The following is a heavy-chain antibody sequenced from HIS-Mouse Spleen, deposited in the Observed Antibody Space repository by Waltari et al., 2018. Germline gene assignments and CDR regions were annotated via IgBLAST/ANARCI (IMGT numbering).Heavy chain of an antibody. CDR3: ARDHSSSWYYYYYGMDV. CDR1: GYTFTSSG. J-gene: IGHJ6*02. CDR2: ISAYNGNT. Sequence: QVQLVQSGAEVKKPGASVKVSCKASGYTFTSSGIRWGRQAPGQGLEWMGWISAYNGNTNYAQKLQGRVTMTTDTSTSTAYMELRSLRSDDTAVYYCARDHSSSWYYYYYGMDVWGQGTTVTVSS. D-gene: IGHD6-13*01. V-gene: IGHV1-18*01.